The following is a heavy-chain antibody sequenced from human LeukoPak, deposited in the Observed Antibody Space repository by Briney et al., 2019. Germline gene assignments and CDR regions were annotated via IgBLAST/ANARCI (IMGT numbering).Heavy chain of an antibody. D-gene: IGHD6-13*01. CDR2: ISAYNGNT. CDR1: GYTFTSYG. Sequence: ASVKVSCKASGYTFTSYGISWVRRAPGQGLEWMGWISAYNGNTNYAQKLQGRVTMTTDTSTSTAYMELRSLRSDDTAVYYCARDINSSSWTPHAFDIWGQGTMVTVSS. CDR3: ARDINSSSWTPHAFDI. V-gene: IGHV1-18*01. J-gene: IGHJ3*02.